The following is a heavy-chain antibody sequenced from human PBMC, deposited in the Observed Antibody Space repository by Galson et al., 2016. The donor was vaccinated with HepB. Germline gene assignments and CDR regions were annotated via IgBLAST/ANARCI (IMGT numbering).Heavy chain of an antibody. D-gene: IGHD3-22*01. J-gene: IGHJ4*02. CDR1: GFTFNTYS. CDR2: ITSSSSYI. V-gene: IGHV3-21*01. Sequence: SLRLSCAASGFTFNTYSMNWVRQAPGKGLEWVSSITSSSSYIYYTDSVKGRFTISRDNAKNSLYLQMNSLRAEDTAVYYCVRAFHDTSGHYWANLDYWGQGALVTLSS. CDR3: VRAFHDTSGHYWANLDY.